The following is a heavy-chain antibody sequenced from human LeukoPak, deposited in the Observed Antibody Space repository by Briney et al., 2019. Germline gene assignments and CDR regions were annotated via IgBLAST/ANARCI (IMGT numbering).Heavy chain of an antibody. J-gene: IGHJ6*03. CDR2: IKQDGSEK. V-gene: IGHV3-7*01. D-gene: IGHD3-16*01. CDR3: ARAGYDYVSGSLGWDYYYMDV. Sequence: GGSLRLSCAASGFTFSSYWMSRVRQAPGKGLEWVANIKQDGSEKYYVDSVKGRFTISRDNAKNSLYLQMNSLRAEDTAVYYCARAGYDYVSGSLGWDYYYMDVWGKGTTVTVSS. CDR1: GFTFSSYW.